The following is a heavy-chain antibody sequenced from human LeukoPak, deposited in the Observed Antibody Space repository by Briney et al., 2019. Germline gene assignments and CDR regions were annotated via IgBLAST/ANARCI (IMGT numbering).Heavy chain of an antibody. CDR1: GFSFNNYR. CDR3: VRGPHIAATTY. Sequence: GGSLRLSCVASGFSFNNYRMTWVRQAPGKGLEWVANIKQDGSEKQYVDSVKGRFAISRDNAKKSLYLQINTLRAEDTAVYYCVRGPHIAATTYWGQGTLVTVSS. CDR2: IKQDGSEK. V-gene: IGHV3-7*03. J-gene: IGHJ4*02. D-gene: IGHD6-25*01.